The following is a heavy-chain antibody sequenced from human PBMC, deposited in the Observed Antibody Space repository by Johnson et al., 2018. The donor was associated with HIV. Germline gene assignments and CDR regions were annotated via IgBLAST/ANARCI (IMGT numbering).Heavy chain of an antibody. J-gene: IGHJ3*01. D-gene: IGHD6-13*01. CDR1: GFTVSRNY. CDR2: IYSGGST. V-gene: IGHV3-66*02. Sequence: VQLVESGGGLVQPGGSLRLSCAASGFTVSRNYMSWVHQAPGKGLEWVSVIYSGGSTYYADSVKGRFTISRDNSKNTLYLQMNSLRAEDTAVYYCARDQRLAAVATDGFDVWGQGTMVTVSS. CDR3: ARDQRLAAVATDGFDV.